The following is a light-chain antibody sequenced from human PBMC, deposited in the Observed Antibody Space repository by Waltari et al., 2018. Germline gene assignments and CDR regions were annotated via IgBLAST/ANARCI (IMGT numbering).Light chain of an antibody. CDR3: QKYERLPAT. Sequence: EIVLTQSPGTLSLSRGERATLSCRSSQSVCTYLAWYQQTPGQAPRLLIYGASNRAAGIPDRFSGSGSGTDFSLTISRLEPEDFAVYYCQKYERLPATFGQGTKVEIK. J-gene: IGKJ1*01. CDR1: QSVCTY. V-gene: IGKV3-20*01. CDR2: GAS.